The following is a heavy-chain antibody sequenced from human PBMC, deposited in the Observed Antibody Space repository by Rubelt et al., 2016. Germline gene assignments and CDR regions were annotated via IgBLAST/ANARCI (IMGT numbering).Heavy chain of an antibody. J-gene: IGHJ3*02. CDR1: GGSISSYY. D-gene: IGHD3-10*01. V-gene: IGHV4-59*01. Sequence: QVQLQESGPGLVKPSETLSLTCTVSGGSISSYYWSWIRQPPGKGLEWIGYIYYSGSTNYNPSLKSRVTISVDTSKNQFSLKLSSVTAADTAVYYCARGSYYGSGSSGAFDIWGQGTMVTVSS. CDR3: ARGSYYGSGSSGAFDI. CDR2: IYYSGST.